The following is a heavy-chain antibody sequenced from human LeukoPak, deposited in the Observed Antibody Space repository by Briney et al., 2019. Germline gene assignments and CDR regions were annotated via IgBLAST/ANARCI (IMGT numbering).Heavy chain of an antibody. CDR2: ISPYNGNT. J-gene: IGHJ4*02. CDR1: GYTFTTYG. V-gene: IGHV1-18*01. Sequence: GASVKVSCKASGYTFTTYGISWVRQAPGQGLEWMGWISPYNGNTNYAQKLQGRVTMTTDTSTSTAYMELRSLRSDDTAVYYCARDLYYYGSGSYYFDYWGQGTLVTVSS. CDR3: ARDLYYYGSGSYYFDY. D-gene: IGHD3-10*01.